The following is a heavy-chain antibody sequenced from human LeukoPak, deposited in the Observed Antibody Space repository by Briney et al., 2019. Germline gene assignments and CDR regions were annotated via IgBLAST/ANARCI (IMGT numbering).Heavy chain of an antibody. CDR2: IYYSGST. D-gene: IGHD3-10*01. V-gene: IGHV4-61*01. CDR3: ARGALLGFGAKMEYYFDY. Sequence: SETLSLTCTVSGYSISSGYYWSWIRQPPGKGLEWIGYIYYSGSTNYNPSLKSRVTISVDTSKNQFSLKLTSMAAADTAVYYCARGALLGFGAKMEYYFDYWGQGTLLSVSS. J-gene: IGHJ4*02. CDR1: GYSISSGYY.